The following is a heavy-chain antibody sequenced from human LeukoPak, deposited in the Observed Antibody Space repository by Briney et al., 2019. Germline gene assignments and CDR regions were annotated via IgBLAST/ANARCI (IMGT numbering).Heavy chain of an antibody. J-gene: IGHJ6*02. D-gene: IGHD2-2*02. CDR1: GFTFSSYA. CDR2: ISYDGSNK. Sequence: GRSLRLSCAASGFTFSSYAMHWVRQAPGKGLEWVAVISYDGSNKYYPDSVKGRFTISRDNSKNTLCLQMNSLRAEDTAVYYCERVRRYCSSTSCYNYYYYGMDVWGQGTTVTVSS. V-gene: IGHV3-30-3*01. CDR3: ERVRRYCSSTSCYNYYYYGMDV.